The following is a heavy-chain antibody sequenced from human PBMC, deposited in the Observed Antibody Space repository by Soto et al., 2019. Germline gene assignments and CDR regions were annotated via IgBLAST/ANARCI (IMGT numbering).Heavy chain of an antibody. V-gene: IGHV4-59*08. CDR1: GDSISRYY. D-gene: IGHD1-26*01. CDR2: MYHSGSA. Sequence: LSLTCTVSGDSISRYYWSWIRQPPGKELEWIGYMYHSGSANYNPSLKSRVTMAVDTSKNQFSLNLNSVTAADTAVYYCARHLIVGSATSKFYYGMDVWGQGTTVTVSS. CDR3: ARHLIVGSATSKFYYGMDV. J-gene: IGHJ6*02.